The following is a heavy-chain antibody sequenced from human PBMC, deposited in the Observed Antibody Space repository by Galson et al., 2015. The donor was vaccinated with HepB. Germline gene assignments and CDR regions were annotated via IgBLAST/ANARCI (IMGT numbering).Heavy chain of an antibody. J-gene: IGHJ6*03. CDR3: ASTPLGWFREGAYRFNSYYMDV. V-gene: IGHV1-2*06. CDR2: INPNSGGT. Sequence: SVKVSCKASGYTFTGYYMHWVRQAPGQGLEWMGRINPNSGGTNYAQKFQGRVTMTRDTSISTAYMELSRLRSDDTAVYYCASTPLGWFREGAYRFNSYYMDVWGKGTTVTVSS. D-gene: IGHD3-10*01. CDR1: GYTFTGYY.